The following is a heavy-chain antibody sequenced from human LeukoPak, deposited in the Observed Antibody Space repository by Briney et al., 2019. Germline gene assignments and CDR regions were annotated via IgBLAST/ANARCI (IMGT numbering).Heavy chain of an antibody. CDR1: GYTFNTYA. V-gene: IGHV1-18*01. Sequence: AASVKVSCKASGYTFNTYAISWVRQAPGQGLEWMGWISPYSGNTNSAQKFQGRVTMTTDTSTSAAYMELRSLRSDDTAMYYCARDNTWYFDLWGRGTLVTVSS. CDR3: ARDNTWYFDL. CDR2: ISPYSGNT. D-gene: IGHD2/OR15-2a*01. J-gene: IGHJ2*01.